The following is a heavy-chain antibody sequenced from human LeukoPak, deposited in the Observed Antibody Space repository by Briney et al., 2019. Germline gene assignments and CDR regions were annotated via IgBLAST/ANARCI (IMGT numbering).Heavy chain of an antibody. D-gene: IGHD3-3*01. Sequence: SETLSLTCTVSGVSITSDYWSWIRRPPGKGLEWIGYIFYTGSTNYNPSLKSRVTISIDTSKNQFSLNLSSVTAADTAMYYCARGPTGEWLAYANWFDTWGQGSLVTVSS. CDR2: IFYTGST. J-gene: IGHJ5*02. V-gene: IGHV4-59*01. CDR3: ARGPTGEWLAYANWFDT. CDR1: GVSITSDY.